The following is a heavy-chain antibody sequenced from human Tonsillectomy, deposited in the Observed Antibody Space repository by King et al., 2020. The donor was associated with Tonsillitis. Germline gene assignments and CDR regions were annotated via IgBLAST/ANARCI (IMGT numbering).Heavy chain of an antibody. CDR1: GCTFDNFA. J-gene: IGHJ4*02. V-gene: IGHV3-9*01. CDR2: ISWNSDSI. CDR3: VKDEHLDY. Sequence: VQLVESGGGLVQPGKSLRLSCAASGCTFDNFAMHWVRQAPGKGLEWVSGISWNSDSIGYADSVKGRVTISRDNAKNSLYLQMNSLRPEDTALYYCVKDEHLDYWAQRTLVTVSS. D-gene: IGHD2-21*01.